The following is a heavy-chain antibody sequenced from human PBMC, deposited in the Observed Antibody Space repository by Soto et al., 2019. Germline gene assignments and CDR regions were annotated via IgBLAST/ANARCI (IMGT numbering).Heavy chain of an antibody. CDR2: INHSGRT. CDR1: GGSIRGHY. Sequence: QVQLQQWGAGLLKPSETLSLTCAVYGGSIRGHYWNWIRQPPGKGLEWIGEINHSGRTNYNPSLKSRVTMSVDTSQNQFSLNLGSVTAADTAVYYCARGNIAAALVYWGRGTQVTVSS. D-gene: IGHD6-13*01. CDR3: ARGNIAAALVY. J-gene: IGHJ4*02. V-gene: IGHV4-34*01.